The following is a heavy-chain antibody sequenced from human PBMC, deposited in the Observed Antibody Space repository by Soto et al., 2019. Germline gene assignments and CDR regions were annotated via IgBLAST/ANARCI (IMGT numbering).Heavy chain of an antibody. CDR3: ARSGGWYRTFDY. D-gene: IGHD6-19*01. CDR2: INHSGST. Sequence: SETLSLTCAVYGGSFSGYYWSWIRQPPGKGLEWIGEINHSGSTNYNPSLKSRVTISVDTSKNQFSLKLSSVTAADTAVYYCARSGGWYRTFDYWGQGTLVTVSS. CDR1: GGSFSGYY. V-gene: IGHV4-34*01. J-gene: IGHJ4*02.